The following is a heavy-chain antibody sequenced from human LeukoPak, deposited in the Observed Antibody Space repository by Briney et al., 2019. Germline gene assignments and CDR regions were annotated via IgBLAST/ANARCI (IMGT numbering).Heavy chain of an antibody. Sequence: SETLSLTCTVSGGSISSSSYYWGWIRQPPGKGLEWIGSIYYSGSTYYNPSLKSRVTISVDTSENQFSLKLSSVTAADTAVYYCARRDGYYDYWGQGTLVTVSS. CDR1: GGSISSSSYY. CDR3: ARRDGYYDY. J-gene: IGHJ4*02. D-gene: IGHD4-17*01. V-gene: IGHV4-39*01. CDR2: IYYSGST.